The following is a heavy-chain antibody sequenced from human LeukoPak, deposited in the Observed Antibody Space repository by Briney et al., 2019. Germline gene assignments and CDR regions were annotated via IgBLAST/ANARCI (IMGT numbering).Heavy chain of an antibody. D-gene: IGHD3-3*01. CDR3: ARDPPVDFWSGYGTFDI. V-gene: IGHV4-4*07. CDR2: IYTSGST. Sequence: SETLSLTCAVSGYSISSGYYWSWIRQPAGKGLEWIGRIYTSGSTNYNPSLKSRVTMSVDTSKNQFSLKLSSVTAADTAVYYCARDPPVDFWSGYGTFDIWGQGTMVTVSS. CDR1: GYSISSGYY. J-gene: IGHJ3*02.